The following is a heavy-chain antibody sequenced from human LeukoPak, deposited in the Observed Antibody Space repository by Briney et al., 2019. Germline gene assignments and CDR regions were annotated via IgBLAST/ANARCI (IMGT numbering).Heavy chain of an antibody. CDR3: ARGPIAVAGTRYFDY. J-gene: IGHJ4*02. D-gene: IGHD6-19*01. CDR2: IYYSGST. CDR1: GFTFSSYE. Sequence: LRLSCAASGFTFSSYEMNWIRQPPGKGLEWIGSIYYSGSTYYNPSLKSRVTISVDTSKNQFSLKLSSVTAADTAVYYCARGPIAVAGTRYFDYWGQGTLVTVSS. V-gene: IGHV4-39*07.